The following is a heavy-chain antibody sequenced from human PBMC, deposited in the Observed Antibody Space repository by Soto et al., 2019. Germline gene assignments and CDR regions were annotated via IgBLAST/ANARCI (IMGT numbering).Heavy chain of an antibody. CDR1: GASVSSGNYY. D-gene: IGHD2-15*01. V-gene: IGHV4-61*01. CDR3: ASHGVLVGARNFDP. Sequence: QVQLTESGPGLVNPSETLSLTCTVSGASVSSGNYYWSWIRQPPGQGLEWIGSVYYNGRTNYNHSLKSRITISTDTSKNQSSLRLTSVNSSDTAIYQCASHGVLVGARNFDPWRQGTMVDVSS. J-gene: IGHJ5*02. CDR2: VYYNGRT.